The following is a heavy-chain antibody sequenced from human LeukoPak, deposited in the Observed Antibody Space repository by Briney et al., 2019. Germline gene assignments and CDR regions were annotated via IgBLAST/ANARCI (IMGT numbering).Heavy chain of an antibody. J-gene: IGHJ3*02. CDR1: GFTFSSYS. Sequence: PGGSLRLSCAASGFTFSSYSMNWVRQAPGKGLEWVSYISSSSSTIYYADSVKGRFTISRDNAKNSLYLQMNSLRAEDTAVYYCARGGNRMGNAFDIWGQGTMVTVSS. CDR3: ARGGNRMGNAFDI. CDR2: ISSSSSTI. V-gene: IGHV3-48*04. D-gene: IGHD3-16*01.